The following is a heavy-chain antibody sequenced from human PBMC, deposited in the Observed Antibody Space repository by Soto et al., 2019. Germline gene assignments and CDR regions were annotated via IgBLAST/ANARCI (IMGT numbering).Heavy chain of an antibody. D-gene: IGHD6-19*01. Sequence: QVQLMQSGAEVKKPGASVKVSCRASGYTLTTNYMHWVRQAPGQRPEWVAMINPRSGGTRKYAEKFHGRVTVTSDPSASTVEMQLNSLSPDDTAVYYCARGEVTSSGWLFALWGQGTLVRVS. CDR2: INPRSGGTR. CDR1: GYTLTTNY. V-gene: IGHV1-46*03. CDR3: ARGEVTSSGWLFAL. J-gene: IGHJ4*02.